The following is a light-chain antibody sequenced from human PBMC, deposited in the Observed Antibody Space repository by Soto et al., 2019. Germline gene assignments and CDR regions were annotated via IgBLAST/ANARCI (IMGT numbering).Light chain of an antibody. CDR3: QQYGRSPPYT. CDR2: GAS. V-gene: IGKV3-20*01. Sequence: EIVLTHSPGTLSLSPGERATLSFSASQSVNSNYLAWYQQRPGQAPRLLIYGASSRATGIPDRFSGSGSGTDFTLTISRLEPEDFAVYYCQQYGRSPPYTFGPGTKVDIK. J-gene: IGKJ3*01. CDR1: QSVNSNY.